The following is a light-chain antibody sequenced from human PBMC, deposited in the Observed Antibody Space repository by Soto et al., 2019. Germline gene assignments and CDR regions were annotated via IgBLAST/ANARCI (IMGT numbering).Light chain of an antibody. J-gene: IGKJ1*01. CDR1: QGIRDA. CDR2: AAS. V-gene: IGKV1-17*01. CDR3: QQYNSYRRT. Sequence: DIQMTQSPSSLSASVGDRVTITCRASQGIRDALGWYQQKPGKAPKRLIYAASSLQSGVPSRFSGSGSGTEFTLTISSLQPEDFATYYCQQYNSYRRTFGQGTKVEIK.